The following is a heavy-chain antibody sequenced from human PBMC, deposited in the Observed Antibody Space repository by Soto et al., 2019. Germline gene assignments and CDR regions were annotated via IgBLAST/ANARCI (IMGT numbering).Heavy chain of an antibody. CDR2: IWYDGSNK. D-gene: IGHD3-22*01. Sequence: PGGSLRLSCAASGFTFSSYGMHWVRQAPGKGLEWVAVIWYDGSNKYYADSVKGRFTISRDNSKNTLYLQMNSLRAEDTAVYYCARDLTYYSDSSGSGTYGMDVWGHGTTVTV. CDR1: GFTFSSYG. CDR3: ARDLTYYSDSSGSGTYGMDV. J-gene: IGHJ6*02. V-gene: IGHV3-33*01.